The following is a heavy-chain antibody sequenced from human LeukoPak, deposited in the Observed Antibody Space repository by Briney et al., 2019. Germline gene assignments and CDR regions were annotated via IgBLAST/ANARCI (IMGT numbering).Heavy chain of an antibody. CDR1: GYTFTTYA. CDR2: ISVGDGNT. J-gene: IGHJ4*02. Sequence: GASVKVSCKASGYTFTTYAIHWVRQAPGQGLQWMGWISVGDGNTNYSQKFQGRVTLTRDTSASTAYMELTSPISEDTAVYYCARGYSGVVPAAHPDFWGQGTPVTVSS. CDR3: ARGYSGVVPAAHPDF. D-gene: IGHD2-2*01. V-gene: IGHV1-3*01.